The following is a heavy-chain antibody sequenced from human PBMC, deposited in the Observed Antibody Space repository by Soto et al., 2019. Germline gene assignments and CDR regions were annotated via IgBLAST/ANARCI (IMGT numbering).Heavy chain of an antibody. CDR3: ARGSTAALNP. V-gene: IGHV4-30-4*01. CDR1: GDSISSGANY. D-gene: IGHD6-25*01. CDR2: IYYSGST. J-gene: IGHJ5*02. Sequence: PSETLSLTCTVSGDSISSGANYWSWIRQPPGKGLEWIGYIYYSGSTYYNPTLKSRVTISVDTSKNQFSLKLSSVTAADTAVYYCARGSTAALNPWGQGTLVTVSS.